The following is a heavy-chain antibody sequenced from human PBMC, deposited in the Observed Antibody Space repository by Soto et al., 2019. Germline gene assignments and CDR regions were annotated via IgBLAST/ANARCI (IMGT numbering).Heavy chain of an antibody. CDR1: GFNFSTYA. D-gene: IGHD6-13*01. CDR3: AKDWTSSWAPTRNWFDP. CDR2: ISETGGST. V-gene: IGHV3-23*01. Sequence: EVQLLESGGGLVQPGGSLRLSCAASGFNFSTYAMSWVRQAPGKGLEWVSSISETGGSTYYADSVKGRFTISRDNSKNTLSLQVNSLNAEDTAVYYCAKDWTSSWAPTRNWFDPWGQGTLVIVSS. J-gene: IGHJ5*02.